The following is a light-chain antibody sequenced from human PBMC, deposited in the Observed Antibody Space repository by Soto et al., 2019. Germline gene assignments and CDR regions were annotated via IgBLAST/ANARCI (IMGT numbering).Light chain of an antibody. CDR1: QSISTW. Sequence: DIQMTQSPPTLSASVGDRVTITCRASQSISTWLAWYQQKPGEAPKLLIYDASTPKSGVPARFSGRGSGTEFILTISSLQTDDFAIYFCQQYNSFYSWMLGQGTKVDIK. CDR3: QQYNSFYSWM. V-gene: IGKV1-5*01. J-gene: IGKJ1*01. CDR2: DAS.